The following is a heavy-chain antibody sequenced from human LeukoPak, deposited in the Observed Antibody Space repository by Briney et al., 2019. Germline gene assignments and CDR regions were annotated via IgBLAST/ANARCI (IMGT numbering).Heavy chain of an antibody. D-gene: IGHD1-26*01. CDR3: ARVGRSPTASDY. CDR1: GGSISGYY. CDR2: IYYSGST. J-gene: IGHJ4*02. Sequence: SETLSLTCTVSGGSISGYYWNWIRQPPGKGLEWIGYIYYSGSTNYNPSLKSRVAMSVDTSKNQFSLKLSSVTAADTAVYYCARVGRSPTASDYWGQGILVTVSS. V-gene: IGHV4-59*01.